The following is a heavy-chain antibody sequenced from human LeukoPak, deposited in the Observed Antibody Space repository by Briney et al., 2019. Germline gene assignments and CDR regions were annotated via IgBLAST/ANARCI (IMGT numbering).Heavy chain of an antibody. CDR3: ARARIWFGELYSYGMDV. V-gene: IGHV4-59*12. CDR1: GGSISSYY. CDR2: IYYSGST. J-gene: IGHJ6*02. Sequence: PSETLSLTCTVSGGSISSYYWSWIRQPPGKGLEWIGYIYYSGSTNYNPSLKSRVTISVDTSKNQFSLKLSSVTAADTAVYYCARARIWFGELYSYGMDVWGQGTTVTVSS. D-gene: IGHD3-10*01.